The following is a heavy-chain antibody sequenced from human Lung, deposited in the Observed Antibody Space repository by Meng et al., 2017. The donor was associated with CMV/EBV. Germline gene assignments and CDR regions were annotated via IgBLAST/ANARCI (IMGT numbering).Heavy chain of an antibody. CDR2: INSGGTTT. CDR3: ARDVMGWFDP. CDR1: GFSFSSYW. D-gene: IGHD2-8*01. Sequence: GQLAESGGGLVQPGESLRLSCVASGFSFSSYWMHWVRQSPGKGLVWVARINSGGTTTTYADSVKGRFTISRDNAKNTLYLQMNSLRGEDTAVYYCARDVMGWFDPWGQGALVTVSS. J-gene: IGHJ5*02. V-gene: IGHV3-74*01.